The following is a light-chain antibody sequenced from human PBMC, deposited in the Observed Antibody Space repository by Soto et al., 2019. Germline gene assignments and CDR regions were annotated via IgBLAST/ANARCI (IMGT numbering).Light chain of an antibody. CDR3: QQSYNTPRIT. CDR2: IAS. CDR1: QSISIS. J-gene: IGKJ4*01. Sequence: DIQLTQSPSSLSASVGDRITITCRASQSISISLNWYQQKPGKAPKLLISIASSLQSGVPSRFSGSGSGTHFTLTISNLQPEDFVTYYCQQSYNTPRITFGGGTKVDIK. V-gene: IGKV1-39*01.